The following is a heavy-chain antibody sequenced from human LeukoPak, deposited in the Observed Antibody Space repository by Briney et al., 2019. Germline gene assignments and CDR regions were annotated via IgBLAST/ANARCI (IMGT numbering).Heavy chain of an antibody. CDR3: ARDGQGIAVAFDY. J-gene: IGHJ4*02. D-gene: IGHD6-19*01. CDR1: GFSFSRYN. Sequence: GGSLRLSCAASGFSFSRYNMNWVRQAPGKGLEWVSSISSSPSYIYYADSVKGRFTISRDNAKNSLYLQMNSLRAEDTAVYYCARDGQGIAVAFDYWGQGTLVTVSS. V-gene: IGHV3-21*01. CDR2: ISSSPSYI.